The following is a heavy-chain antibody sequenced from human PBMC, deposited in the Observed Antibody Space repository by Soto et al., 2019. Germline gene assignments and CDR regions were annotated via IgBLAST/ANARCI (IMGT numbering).Heavy chain of an antibody. CDR2: MNSGGRT. D-gene: IGHD4-17*01. Sequence: EVQLLESGGGLVQPGGSLRLSCAASGFTFSSYTMNWVRQAPGKGLEWVSGMNSGGRTYYADSVKGRFTISRDDSKNTLYLQIISLRAEDTAVYYCAKDLRPDGVWDFDYWGQGTLVTVSS. CDR1: GFTFSSYT. J-gene: IGHJ4*02. V-gene: IGHV3-23*01. CDR3: AKDLRPDGVWDFDY.